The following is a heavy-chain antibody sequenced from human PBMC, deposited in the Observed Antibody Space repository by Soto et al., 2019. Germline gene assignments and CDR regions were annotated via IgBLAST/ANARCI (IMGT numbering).Heavy chain of an antibody. V-gene: IGHV4-30-4*01. CDR2: ISGSGST. D-gene: IGHD5-18*01. J-gene: IGHJ4*02. CDR1: HGSVSSDPFY. CDR3: ATESGSTYGYFDY. Sequence: SETLSLTCTVSHGSVSSDPFYWSWIRQSPGKGLEWIGYISGSGSTGYNPSLKNRLTMSVDRSKNQFTLRLTSVTAADTAVYFCATESGSTYGYFDYWGQGTQVTVSS.